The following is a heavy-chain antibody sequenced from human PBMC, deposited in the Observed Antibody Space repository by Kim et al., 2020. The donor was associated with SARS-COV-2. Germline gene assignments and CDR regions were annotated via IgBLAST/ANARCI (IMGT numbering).Heavy chain of an antibody. CDR1: GGSISSYY. J-gene: IGHJ6*02. CDR3: ARVWGVPAAINYYYGMDV. CDR2: IYYSGST. D-gene: IGHD2-2*01. V-gene: IGHV4-59*13. Sequence: SETLSLTCTVSGGSISSYYWSWIRQPPGKGLEWIGYIYYSGSTNYNPSLKSRVTISVDTSKNQFSLKLSSVTAADTAVYYCARVWGVPAAINYYYGMDVWGQGTTVTVSS.